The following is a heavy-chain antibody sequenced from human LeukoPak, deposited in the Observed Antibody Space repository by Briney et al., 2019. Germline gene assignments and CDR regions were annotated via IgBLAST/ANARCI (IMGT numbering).Heavy chain of an antibody. CDR1: GFTFSSYA. CDR2: ISGSGGST. J-gene: IGHJ6*04. V-gene: IGHV3-23*01. CDR3: AKDRVRRFLEWFLTMDV. Sequence: PGGSLRLSCAASGFTFSSYAMSWVRQAPGKGLEWVSAISGSGGSTYYADSVKGRFTISRDNSKNTLYLQMNSLRAEDTAVYYCAKDRVRRFLEWFLTMDVWGKGTTVTVSS. D-gene: IGHD3-3*01.